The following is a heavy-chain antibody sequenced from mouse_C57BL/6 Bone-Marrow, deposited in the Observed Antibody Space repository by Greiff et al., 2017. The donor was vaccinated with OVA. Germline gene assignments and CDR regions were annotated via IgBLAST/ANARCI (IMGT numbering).Heavy chain of an antibody. J-gene: IGHJ3*01. Sequence: EVKLVESGGGLVQPGGSLSLSCAASGFTFTDYYMSWVRQPPGKALEWLGFIRNKANGYTTEYSASVKGRFTISRDNSQSILYLQMNALRAEDSATYYCARYERLRGCAYWGQGTLVTVSA. CDR2: IRNKANGYTT. V-gene: IGHV7-3*01. D-gene: IGHD2-4*01. CDR1: GFTFTDYY. CDR3: ARYERLRGCAY.